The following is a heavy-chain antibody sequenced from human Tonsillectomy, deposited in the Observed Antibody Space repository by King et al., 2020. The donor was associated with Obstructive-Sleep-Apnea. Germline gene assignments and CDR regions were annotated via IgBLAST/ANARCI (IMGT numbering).Heavy chain of an antibody. D-gene: IGHD2-2*01. J-gene: IGHJ4*02. CDR2: ISYDGSNK. CDR1: GFTFSSYA. Sequence: VQLVESGGGVVQPGRSLRLSCAASGFTFSSYAMHWVRQAPGKGLEWGAVISYDGSNKYYADSVKGRFTISRDNSKNTLYLQMNSLRAEDTAVYYCAREYPGYFDYWGQGTLVTVSS. CDR3: AREYPGYFDY. V-gene: IGHV3-30*04.